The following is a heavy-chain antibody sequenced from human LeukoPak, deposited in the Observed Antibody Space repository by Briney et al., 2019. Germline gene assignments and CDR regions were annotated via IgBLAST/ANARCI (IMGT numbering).Heavy chain of an antibody. CDR3: ATGVYDSSGYYYFDY. D-gene: IGHD3-22*01. CDR2: FDPEDGET. CDR1: GYTLTELS. Sequence: ASVKVSCKVSGYTLTELSMHWVRQAPGKGLEWMGGFDPEDGETIYAQKFQGRVTMTEDTSTDTAYMELSSLRSEDTAVYYCATGVYDSSGYYYFDYWGQGTLVTDSS. J-gene: IGHJ4*02. V-gene: IGHV1-24*01.